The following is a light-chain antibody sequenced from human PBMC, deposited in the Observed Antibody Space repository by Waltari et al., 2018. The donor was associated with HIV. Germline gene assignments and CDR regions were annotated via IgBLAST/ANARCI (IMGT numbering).Light chain of an antibody. CDR2: INN. CDR3: AAWEDSLNGRV. Sequence: QSALTQPPSPSGTPAQRVTISCPASSPTIGSTTLNWYQQLPATAPKHLIYINNQRPSGVPDLFSGSKSGTSASLAISGLQSEDEADYYCAAWEDSLNGRVFGGGTKLTVL. CDR1: SPTIGSTT. J-gene: IGLJ3*02. V-gene: IGLV1-44*01.